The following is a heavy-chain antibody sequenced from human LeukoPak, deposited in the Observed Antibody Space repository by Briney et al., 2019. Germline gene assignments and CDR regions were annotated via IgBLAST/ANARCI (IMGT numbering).Heavy chain of an antibody. CDR2: IYCSGST. CDR3: ARGYDSNSYSPGFDP. V-gene: IGHV4-31*03. Sequence: PSQTLSLTCTVSGDSFSRGGYYWSWLRQHPVKGLEWVGYIYCSGSTFYNPSLKTRLALSKDTSKHQFSLNLSSVTAAHTAVYYCARGYDSNSYSPGFDPWGQGTLVTVSS. CDR1: GDSFSRGGYY. D-gene: IGHD3-22*01. J-gene: IGHJ5*02.